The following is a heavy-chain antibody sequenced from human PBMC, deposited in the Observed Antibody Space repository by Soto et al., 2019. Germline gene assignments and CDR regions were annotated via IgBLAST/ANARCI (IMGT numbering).Heavy chain of an antibody. D-gene: IGHD3-3*01. V-gene: IGHV3-23*01. J-gene: IGHJ6*02. CDR1: GFTFSSYA. CDR2: ISGSGGST. CDR3: AKNLSITISCMDV. Sequence: GGSLRLSFAASGFTFSSYAMGWVRQAPVKGLEWVSAISGSGGSTYYADSVKGRFTISRDNSKNTLYLQMNSLRAEDTAVYYCAKNLSITISCMDVWGQGTTVTVSS.